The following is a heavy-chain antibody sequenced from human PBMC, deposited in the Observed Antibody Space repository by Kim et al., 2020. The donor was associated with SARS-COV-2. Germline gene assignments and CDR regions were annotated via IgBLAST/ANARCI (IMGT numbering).Heavy chain of an antibody. CDR1: GGSFSGYY. Sequence: SETLSLTCAVYGGSFSGYYWSWIRQPPGKGLEWIGEINHSGSTNYNPSLKSRVTISVDTSKNQFSLKLSSVTAADTAVYYCARDSSYGMDVWGQGTTVTVS. CDR2: INHSGST. V-gene: IGHV4-34*01. J-gene: IGHJ6*02. CDR3: ARDSSYGMDV. D-gene: IGHD2-15*01.